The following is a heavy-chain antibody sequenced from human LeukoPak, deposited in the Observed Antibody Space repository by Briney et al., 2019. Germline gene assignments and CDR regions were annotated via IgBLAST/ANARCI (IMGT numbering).Heavy chain of an antibody. CDR1: GYTFTDYY. CDR3: ATDSTGYPQYDAFDT. J-gene: IGHJ3*02. Sequence: GASVKVSCKVSGYTFTDYYMHWVQQAPGKGLEWMGLVDPEDGETIYAEKFQGRVTITADTSTDTAYMELSSLRSEDTAVYYCATDSTGYPQYDAFDTWGQGTMVTVSS. V-gene: IGHV1-69-2*01. D-gene: IGHD1-14*01. CDR2: VDPEDGET.